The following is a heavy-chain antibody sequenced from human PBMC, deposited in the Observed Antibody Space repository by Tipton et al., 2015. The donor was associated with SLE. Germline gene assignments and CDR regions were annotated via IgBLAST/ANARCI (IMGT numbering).Heavy chain of an antibody. V-gene: IGHV3-23*01. CDR2: ISGSGGST. CDR3: VRDGRLYSGSSIFDY. Sequence: GSLRLSCAASGFTFSSYAMSWVRQAPGKGLEWVSAISGSGGSTYYADSVKGRFTISRDNSKNTLYLEMDSLRGEDTAVYYCVRDGRLYSGSSIFDYWGQGTLVTVSS. J-gene: IGHJ4*02. D-gene: IGHD6-6*01. CDR1: GFTFSSYA.